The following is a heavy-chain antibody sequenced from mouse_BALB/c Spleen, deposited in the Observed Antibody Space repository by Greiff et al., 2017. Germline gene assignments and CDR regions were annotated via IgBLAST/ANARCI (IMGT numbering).Heavy chain of an antibody. V-gene: IGHV2-3*01. J-gene: IGHJ4*01. CDR1: GFSLTSYG. Sequence: VQGVESGPGLVAPSQSLSITCTVSGFSLTSYGVSCVRQPPGKGLEWLGVIWGYGSTNYHSALISRLSISKDNSKSQVILKLNSLLTADTATYYCAKPGIYYGSSYYYSMDYWGEGTTVTVSS. D-gene: IGHD1-1*01. CDR3: AKPGIYYGSSYYYSMDY. CDR2: IWGYGST.